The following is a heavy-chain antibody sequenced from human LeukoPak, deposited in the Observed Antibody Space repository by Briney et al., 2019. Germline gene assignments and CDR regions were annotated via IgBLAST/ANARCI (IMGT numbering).Heavy chain of an antibody. V-gene: IGHV4-34*01. Sequence: PSETLSLTRAVYGGSFSGYYWSCIRQPPGKGLEWIGEINHSGSPNYPPSLKTRVTISVDPSKHQFSLTLSSVTSADTAVYYCARLFIRLGSWSCSTSCYASIWGQGKMVTVSS. J-gene: IGHJ3*01. CDR2: INHSGSP. CDR1: GGSFSGYY. CDR3: ARLFIRLGSWSCSTSCYASI. D-gene: IGHD2-2*01.